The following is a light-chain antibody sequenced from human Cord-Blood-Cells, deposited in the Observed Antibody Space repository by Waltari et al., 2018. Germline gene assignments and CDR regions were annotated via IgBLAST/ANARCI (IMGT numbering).Light chain of an antibody. CDR1: SSDVGGYNY. CDR2: EVS. Sequence: QSALTQPDSVSGSPGQSLTISCTGTSSDVGGYNYVSWYQQHPGKASKLMIYEVSNRPSGVSNRFSGSKSGNTASLTISGLQAEDEADYYCSSYTSSSTLVFGGGTKLTVL. CDR3: SSYTSSSTLV. V-gene: IGLV2-14*01. J-gene: IGLJ2*01.